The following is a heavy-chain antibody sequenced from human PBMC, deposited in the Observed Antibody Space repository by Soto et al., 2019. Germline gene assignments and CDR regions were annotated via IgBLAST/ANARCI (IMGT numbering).Heavy chain of an antibody. J-gene: IGHJ6*02. V-gene: IGHV3-33*01. CDR2: LWYDGSTK. CDR3: ARDLLGMDV. CDR1: GFALTSIG. Sequence: GGSLRLSCAASGFALTSIGMHWVRQAPGQGLEWAAVLWYDGSTKYYADSVKGRFTISRDNSENTLYLQMNSLRAEDTAVYYCARDLLGMDVWGQGTTVTVSS.